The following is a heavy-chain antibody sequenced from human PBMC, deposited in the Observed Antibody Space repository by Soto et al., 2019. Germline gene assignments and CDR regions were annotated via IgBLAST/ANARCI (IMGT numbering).Heavy chain of an antibody. J-gene: IGHJ4*02. D-gene: IGHD4-17*01. Sequence: QVQLQESGPGLVKPSQTLSLTCTVSGGSISSGCYYWSCIRQHPGKGLEWIGYIYYSGSTYYHPSLKNRVTISVDTSKKQFSLKLSSVTAADTAVYYCARSSQSTVTTCDYWGQGTMVTL. CDR1: GGSISSGCYY. CDR2: IYYSGST. V-gene: IGHV4-31*03. CDR3: ARSSQSTVTTCDY.